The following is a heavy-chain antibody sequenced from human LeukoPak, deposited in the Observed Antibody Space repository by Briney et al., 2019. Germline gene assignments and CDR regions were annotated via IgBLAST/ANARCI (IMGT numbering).Heavy chain of an antibody. Sequence: GGSLRLSCAASGFTFSSYAMSWVRQAPGKGLEWVSAISGSGGSTYYADSVKGRFTISRDDSKNTLYLQMNSLRAEDTAVYYCAKSHHYYGSGSYDYWGQGTLVTVSS. V-gene: IGHV3-23*01. CDR3: AKSHHYYGSGSYDY. J-gene: IGHJ4*02. D-gene: IGHD3-10*01. CDR2: ISGSGGST. CDR1: GFTFSSYA.